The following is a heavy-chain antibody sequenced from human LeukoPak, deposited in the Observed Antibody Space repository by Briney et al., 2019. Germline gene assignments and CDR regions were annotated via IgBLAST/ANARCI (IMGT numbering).Heavy chain of an antibody. Sequence: GGSLRLSCAASGFTFSSYSMNWVRQAPGKGLEWVSSISSSSSYIYYADSVKGRFTISRDNAQNSLYLQMNRLRAEDTAVYYCARDSYGDYSPWGQGTLVTVSS. CDR1: GFTFSSYS. J-gene: IGHJ4*02. CDR3: ARDSYGDYSP. D-gene: IGHD4-17*01. CDR2: ISSSSSYI. V-gene: IGHV3-21*01.